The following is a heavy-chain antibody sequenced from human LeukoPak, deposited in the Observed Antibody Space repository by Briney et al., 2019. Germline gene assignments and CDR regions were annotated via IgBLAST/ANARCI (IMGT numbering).Heavy chain of an antibody. CDR1: GGSISTTSYY. CDR2: IYYSGNT. J-gene: IGHJ5*02. Sequence: SETLSLTCTVSGGSISTTSYYWAWIRQPPGKGLEWIGSIYYSGNTYDNPSLKSRLTMSVDTSKNQFSLKLSSVTAADTAVYYCARSRPSKSRYSSSPGWFDPWGQGTLVTVSS. CDR3: ARSRPSKSRYSSSPGWFDP. V-gene: IGHV4-39*01. D-gene: IGHD6-6*01.